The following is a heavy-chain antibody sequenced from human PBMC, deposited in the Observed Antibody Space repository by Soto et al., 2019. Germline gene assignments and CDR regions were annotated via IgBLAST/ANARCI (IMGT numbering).Heavy chain of an antibody. Sequence: QVQLVQSAAEVKKPGASVKVSCKASGYSFTSYGVSWVRRAPGQGLEWMGWISPYSGHIQFVQRFKGRVSMTTDTSEKRVQREMRHPRPKDTGESCCPRKLTIIPATDRRVDKDGLTVWAKETSV. CDR1: GYSFTSYG. D-gene: IGHD2-15*01. J-gene: IGHJ6*04. CDR2: ISPYSGHI. CDR3: PRKLTIIPATDRRVDKDGLTV. V-gene: IGHV1-18*01.